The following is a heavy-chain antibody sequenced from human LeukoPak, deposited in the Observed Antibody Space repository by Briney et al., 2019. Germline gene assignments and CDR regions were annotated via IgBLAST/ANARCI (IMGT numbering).Heavy chain of an antibody. CDR2: ISSSSSYI. CDR3: ARDPIAVHAFDI. Sequence: GGSLRLSCAASGLTFNDYGLSWVRQAPGKGLEWVSSISSSSSYIYYADSVKGRFTISRDNAKNSLYLQMNSLRAEDTAVYYCARDPIAVHAFDIWGQGTMVTVSS. J-gene: IGHJ3*02. CDR1: GLTFNDYG. V-gene: IGHV3-21*01. D-gene: IGHD6-19*01.